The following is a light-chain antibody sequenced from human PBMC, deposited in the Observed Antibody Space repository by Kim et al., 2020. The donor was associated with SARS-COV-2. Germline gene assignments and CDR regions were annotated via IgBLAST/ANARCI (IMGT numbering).Light chain of an antibody. J-gene: IGLJ2*01. CDR1: RGRINYA. Sequence: ASAKPTCTLSRGRINYAIAWLQQQPGKGPRYLMRVYSDGRHTKGDGIPDRFSGSSSGSEYSLTISSLQSEDEADYYCQTWGSGIGVFGGGTQLTVL. V-gene: IGLV4-69*01. CDR2: VYSDGRH. CDR3: QTWGSGIGV.